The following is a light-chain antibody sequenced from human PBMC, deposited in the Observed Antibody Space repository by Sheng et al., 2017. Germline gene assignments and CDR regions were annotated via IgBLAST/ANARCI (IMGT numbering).Light chain of an antibody. Sequence: ETVMTQSPATLSVSPGERATLSCRTSQSVSGYLAWYQHKPGQAPRLLIYDASNRATGIPARFSGSGSGTDFTLTISSLQPEDFATYFCQQSYSTPQVTFGQGTRLEIK. CDR1: QSVSGY. CDR2: DAS. V-gene: IGKV3-11*01. CDR3: QQSYSTPQVT. J-gene: IGKJ5*01.